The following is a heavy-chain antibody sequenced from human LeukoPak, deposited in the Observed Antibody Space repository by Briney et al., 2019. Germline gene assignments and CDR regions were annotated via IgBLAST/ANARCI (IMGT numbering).Heavy chain of an antibody. V-gene: IGHV1-69*13. J-gene: IGHJ4*02. CDR2: IIPIFGTA. CDR3: AREDHSIWSGYFPTYYFDY. CDR1: GGTFSSYA. Sequence: SVKVSCKASGGTFSSYAISWVRQAPGQGLEWMGEIIPIFGTANYAQKFQGRVTITADESTSTAYMELSSLRSEDTAVYYCAREDHSIWSGYFPTYYFDYWGQGTLVTVSS. D-gene: IGHD3-3*01.